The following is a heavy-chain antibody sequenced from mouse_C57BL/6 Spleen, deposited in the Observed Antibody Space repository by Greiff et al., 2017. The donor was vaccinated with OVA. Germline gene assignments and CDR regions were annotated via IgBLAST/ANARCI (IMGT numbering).Heavy chain of an antibody. Sequence: VQLQQPGTELVKPGASVKLSCKASGYTFTSYWMHWVKQRPGQGLEWIGNINPSNGGTNYNEKFKSKATLTVDKSSSTAYMQLSSLTSEDSAVYYCARDKGDIITTVVATRMDYWGQGTSVTVSS. D-gene: IGHD1-1*01. CDR3: ARDKGDIITTVVATRMDY. CDR2: INPSNGGT. V-gene: IGHV1-53*01. CDR1: GYTFTSYW. J-gene: IGHJ4*01.